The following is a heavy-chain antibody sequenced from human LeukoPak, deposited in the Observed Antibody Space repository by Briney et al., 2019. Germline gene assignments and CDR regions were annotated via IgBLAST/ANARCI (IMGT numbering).Heavy chain of an antibody. CDR3: ARADHGLTPQFDY. D-gene: IGHD3/OR15-3a*01. V-gene: IGHV3-9*01. CDR1: GFTFDDYA. CDR2: ISWNSGRI. J-gene: IGHJ4*02. Sequence: GGSLRLSCAASGFTFDDYAMHWVRQAPGKGLEWVSGISWNSGRINYADSVKGRFTISRDNSKNTLYLQMNSLRAEDTAVYYCARADHGLTPQFDYWGQGTLVTVSS.